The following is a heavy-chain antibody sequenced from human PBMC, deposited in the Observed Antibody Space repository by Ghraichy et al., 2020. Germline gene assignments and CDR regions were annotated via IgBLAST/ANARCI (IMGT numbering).Heavy chain of an antibody. CDR2: FDPEDGET. Sequence: ASVKVSCKVSGYTLTELSMHWVRQAPGKGLEWMGGFDPEDGETIYAQKFQGRVTMTEDTSTDTAYMELSSLRSEDTAVYYCATIPLAATLGGALDPWGQGTLVTVSS. CDR1: GYTLTELS. CDR3: ATIPLAATLGGALDP. V-gene: IGHV1-24*01. J-gene: IGHJ5*02. D-gene: IGHD2-15*01.